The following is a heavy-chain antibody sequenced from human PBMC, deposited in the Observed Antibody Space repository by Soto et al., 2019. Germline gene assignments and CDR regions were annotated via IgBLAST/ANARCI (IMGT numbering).Heavy chain of an antibody. D-gene: IGHD3-22*01. J-gene: IGHJ4*02. CDR2: ISPSGTST. Sequence: GASVKVSCKASGCTFTSYYMYWVRQAPGHGLEWMGTISPSGTSTNYAQKFQGRVTMTRDTSTRTVYMELSNLRSEDTAVYYCARDSASSGYNYFFDYWGQGTLVTVSS. V-gene: IGHV1-46*01. CDR3: ARDSASSGYNYFFDY. CDR1: GCTFTSYY.